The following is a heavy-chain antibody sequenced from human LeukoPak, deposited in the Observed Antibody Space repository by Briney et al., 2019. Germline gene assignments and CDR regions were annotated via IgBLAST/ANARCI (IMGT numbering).Heavy chain of an antibody. J-gene: IGHJ6*02. Sequence: SETLSLTCTVSGGSISSYYWSWIRQPAGKGLEWIGRIYTSGTTNYNPSLKSRVTTSVDTSKSQFSLRLSSVTAAGTAVYYCAREGYCSSTRCYLHGMDVWGQGTTVTVSS. CDR2: IYTSGTT. CDR3: AREGYCSSTRCYLHGMDV. D-gene: IGHD2-2*01. V-gene: IGHV4-4*07. CDR1: GGSISSYY.